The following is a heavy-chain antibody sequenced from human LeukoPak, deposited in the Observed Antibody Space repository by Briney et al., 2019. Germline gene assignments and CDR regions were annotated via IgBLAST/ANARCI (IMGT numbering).Heavy chain of an antibody. CDR1: GFTFSSYA. V-gene: IGHV3-30-3*02. D-gene: IGHD2-15*01. CDR2: ISYDGSNK. J-gene: IGHJ4*02. Sequence: GGSLRLSCAASGFTFSSYAMHWVRQAPGKGLEWVAVISYDGSNKYYADSVKGRFTISRDNSKNTLYLQMNSLRAEDTAVYYCAKIDCGGGSCYPDYWGQGTLVTVSS. CDR3: AKIDCGGGSCYPDY.